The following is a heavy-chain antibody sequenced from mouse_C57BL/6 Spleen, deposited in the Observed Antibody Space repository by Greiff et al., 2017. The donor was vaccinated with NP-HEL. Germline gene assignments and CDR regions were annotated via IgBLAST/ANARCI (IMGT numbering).Heavy chain of an antibody. V-gene: IGHV1-82*01. CDR2: IYPGDGDT. Sequence: VQLQQSGPELVKPGASVKISCKASGYAFSSSCMNWVKQRPGKGLEWIGRIYPGDGDTNYNGKFKGKATLTADKSSSTAYMQLSSLTSEDSAVYFCARCPMVDWYFDVWGTGTTVTVSS. J-gene: IGHJ1*03. CDR1: GYAFSSSC. D-gene: IGHD2-2*01. CDR3: ARCPMVDWYFDV.